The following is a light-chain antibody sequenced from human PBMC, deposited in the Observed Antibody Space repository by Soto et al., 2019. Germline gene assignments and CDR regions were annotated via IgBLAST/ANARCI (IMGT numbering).Light chain of an antibody. Sequence: QSVLTQSPSASASLGASVKLTCTLSSGHSSYAIAWHQQQPEKGPRYLINLNSDGSHTKGDGIPDRFSGSSSGAERYLTISSLQSEDEADYYCQTWGTGLLVFGGGTKLTVL. CDR3: QTWGTGLLV. V-gene: IGLV4-69*01. CDR2: LNSDGSH. CDR1: SGHSSYA. J-gene: IGLJ3*02.